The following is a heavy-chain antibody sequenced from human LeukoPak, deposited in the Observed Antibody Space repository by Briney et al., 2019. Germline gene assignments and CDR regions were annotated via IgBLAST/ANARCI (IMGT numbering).Heavy chain of an antibody. D-gene: IGHD4-17*01. Sequence: GGSLRLSCAASGFTFSSYAMSWVRQAPGKGLGWVSAISGSGGSTYYADSVKGRFTISRDNSKNTLYLQMNSLRAEDTAVYYCAKASVTTLRTYGMDVWGQGTTVTVSS. J-gene: IGHJ6*02. CDR2: ISGSGGST. CDR3: AKASVTTLRTYGMDV. V-gene: IGHV3-23*01. CDR1: GFTFSSYA.